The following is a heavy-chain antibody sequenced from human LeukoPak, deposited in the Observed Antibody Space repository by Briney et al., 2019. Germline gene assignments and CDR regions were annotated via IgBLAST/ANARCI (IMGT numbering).Heavy chain of an antibody. CDR1: GGSIRSSYYY. J-gene: IGHJ4*02. CDR3: AKGGHSSGWYHDY. Sequence: PSETLSLTCTVSGGSIRSSYYYWGWIRQPPGKGLEWIGSIYDSGSTYYNPSLKSRVTISVDTSKNQFSLKLSSVTAADTAVYYCAKGGHSSGWYHDYWGQGTLVTVSS. D-gene: IGHD6-19*01. V-gene: IGHV4-39*07. CDR2: IYDSGST.